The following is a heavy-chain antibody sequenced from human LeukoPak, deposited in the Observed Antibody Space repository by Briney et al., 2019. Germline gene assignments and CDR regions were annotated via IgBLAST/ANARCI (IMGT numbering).Heavy chain of an antibody. CDR3: ASTHLGYCSSVSCQNDY. V-gene: IGHV3-53*01. J-gene: IGHJ4*02. CDR2: IYSGGST. CDR1: GFIVSSNY. Sequence: GGSLRLSCAVSGFIVSSNYMSWVRQAPGKGLEWVSVIYSGGSTYYADSVKGRFTISRDNYKNTLYLQMNSLRAEDTAVYYCASTHLGYCSSVSCQNDYWGQGTLVTVSS. D-gene: IGHD2-15*01.